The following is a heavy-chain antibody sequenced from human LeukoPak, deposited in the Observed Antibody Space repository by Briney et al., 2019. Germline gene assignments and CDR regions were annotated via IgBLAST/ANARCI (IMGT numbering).Heavy chain of an antibody. CDR2: IYYTGST. V-gene: IGHV4-59*08. CDR1: GGSISNYY. J-gene: IGHJ4*02. Sequence: SETLSLTCAVSGGSISNYYWTWIRQPPGKGLEWIGYIYYTGSTNYNPSLKSRVTISVDTSKNQFSLKLSSVTAADTAVYYCARVGGYSYGFFDYWGQGTLVTVSS. CDR3: ARVGGYSYGFFDY. D-gene: IGHD5-18*01.